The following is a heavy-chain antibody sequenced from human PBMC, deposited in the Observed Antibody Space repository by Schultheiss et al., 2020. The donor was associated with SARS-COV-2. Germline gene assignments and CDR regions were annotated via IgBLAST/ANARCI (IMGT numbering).Heavy chain of an antibody. CDR3: ARTKLGRDAFDI. D-gene: IGHD7-27*01. CDR2: ISWNSGSI. J-gene: IGHJ3*02. V-gene: IGHV3-9*01. CDR1: GFSFDDYA. Sequence: GGSLRLSCAASGFSFDDYAMHWVRQGPGKGLEWVSGISWNSGSIGSADSVKGRFTISRDNAKNTLYLQMNSLRAEDTAVYYCARTKLGRDAFDIWGQGTMVTVSS.